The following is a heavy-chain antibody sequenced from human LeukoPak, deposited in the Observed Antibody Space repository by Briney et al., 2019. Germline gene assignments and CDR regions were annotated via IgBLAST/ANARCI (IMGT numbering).Heavy chain of an antibody. J-gene: IGHJ2*01. CDR2: IYYSGST. Sequence: PSETLSLTCTVSGGSISSSSSYWGWIRQPPGMGLEWIGSIYYSGSTYYNPSLKSRVTIYVDTSKNQFSLKVGSVAAADTAVYYCVLYESSAYGIDVWGRGALVTVSS. D-gene: IGHD3-22*01. V-gene: IGHV4-39*01. CDR1: GGSISSSSSY. CDR3: VLYESSAYGIDV.